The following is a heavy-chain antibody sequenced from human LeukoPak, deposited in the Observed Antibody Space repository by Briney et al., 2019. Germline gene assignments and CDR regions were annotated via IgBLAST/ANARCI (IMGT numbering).Heavy chain of an antibody. Sequence: PSETLSLTCTVSGGSVSRSPYYWGWIRQPPGKGLEWIGSIYYSGSTYYNPSLKSRVTISVDTSKNQFSLKLSSVTAADTAVYYCLRSGYYNGGDYWGQGTLVTVSS. CDR3: LRSGYYNGGDY. CDR2: IYYSGST. V-gene: IGHV4-39*07. CDR1: GGSVSRSPYY. J-gene: IGHJ4*02. D-gene: IGHD3-3*01.